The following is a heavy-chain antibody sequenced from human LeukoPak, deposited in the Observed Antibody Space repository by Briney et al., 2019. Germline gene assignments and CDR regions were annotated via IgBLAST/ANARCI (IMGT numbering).Heavy chain of an antibody. V-gene: IGHV4-59*01. Sequence: SETLSLTCNVSGGSIRGYYWSWIRQPPGKGLEWIGYIYSSGSTNYNPSLKSRVTMSVDTSKNQFSLKVSSVTAADTAVYYCARDAEPYSYGSNWFDPWGQGTLVTVSS. J-gene: IGHJ5*02. CDR2: IYSSGST. CDR1: GGSIRGYY. D-gene: IGHD5-18*01. CDR3: ARDAEPYSYGSNWFDP.